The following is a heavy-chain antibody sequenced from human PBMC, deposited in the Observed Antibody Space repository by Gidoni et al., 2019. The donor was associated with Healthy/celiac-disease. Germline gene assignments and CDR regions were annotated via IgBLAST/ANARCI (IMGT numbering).Heavy chain of an antibody. Sequence: QMQLVQSGPEVKKPGTSVKVSCKASGFTFTSSATQWVRQARGQRLEWIGWIVVGSGNTNYAQKFQERVTITRDMSTSTAYMELSSLRSEDTAVYYCAADLPGYYWWFGELVKQNYYYYGMDVWGQGTTVTVSS. CDR1: GFTFTSSA. J-gene: IGHJ6*02. CDR3: AADLPGYYWWFGELVKQNYYYYGMDV. V-gene: IGHV1-58*02. D-gene: IGHD3-10*01. CDR2: IVVGSGNT.